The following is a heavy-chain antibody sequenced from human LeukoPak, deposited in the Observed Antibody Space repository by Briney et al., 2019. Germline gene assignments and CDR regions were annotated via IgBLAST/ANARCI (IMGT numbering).Heavy chain of an antibody. CDR1: GYTFTSYD. Sequence: GASVKVSCEASGYTFTSYDINWVRQATGQGLEWMGWMNPNSGNTGNAQQFQGRVTMTRNTSISTAYMELSSLRSEDTAVYYCAREWGSSWYYYYYGMDVWDQGTTVTVSS. CDR2: MNPNSGNT. D-gene: IGHD6-13*01. CDR3: AREWGSSWYYYYYGMDV. V-gene: IGHV1-8*01. J-gene: IGHJ6*02.